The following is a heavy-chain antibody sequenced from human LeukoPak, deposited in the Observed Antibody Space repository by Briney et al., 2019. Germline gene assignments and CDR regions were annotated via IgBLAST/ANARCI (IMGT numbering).Heavy chain of an antibody. CDR3: VVAYCGGDCSH. Sequence: GGSLGLSCAASGFTFNSYWMHWVRQAPGKGLVWVSRINNDGSSTSYADSVKGRFTISRDNAKNTLHLQMDSLRAEDTAVYYCVVAYCGGDCSHWGQGTLVTVSS. CDR1: GFTFNSYW. V-gene: IGHV3-74*01. CDR2: INNDGSST. J-gene: IGHJ4*02. D-gene: IGHD2-21*02.